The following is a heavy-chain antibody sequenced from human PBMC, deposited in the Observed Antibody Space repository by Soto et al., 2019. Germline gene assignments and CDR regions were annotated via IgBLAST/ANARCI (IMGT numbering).Heavy chain of an antibody. D-gene: IGHD1-1*01. CDR2: IITFFGAA. Sequence: QVQLVQSGAEVRKPGSSVRVACKASGDKFSTYAINWVRQVPGQGLEWLGGIITFFGAAMYAQKFQGRVTITADESATTAYMELSSLRSEDTAVYYCARGGKEQFRGSGMDVWGQGTTVTVSS. CDR3: ARGGKEQFRGSGMDV. V-gene: IGHV1-69*01. J-gene: IGHJ6*02. CDR1: GDKFSTYA.